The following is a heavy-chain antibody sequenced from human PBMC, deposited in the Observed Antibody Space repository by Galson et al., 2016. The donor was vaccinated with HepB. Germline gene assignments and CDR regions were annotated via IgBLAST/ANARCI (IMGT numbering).Heavy chain of an antibody. CDR2: ILPIIGTP. Sequence: SVKVSCKASGHTFSSYPISWVRQAPGQGLEWMGLILPIIGTPNYAPKFQGRVTITADESTTTAHMELRSLRSDDTAVYYCARGSGHHVDFGLDVWGQGTKVTVSS. CDR3: ARGSGHHVDFGLDV. V-gene: IGHV1-69*13. CDR1: GHTFSSYP. D-gene: IGHD1-14*01. J-gene: IGHJ6*02.